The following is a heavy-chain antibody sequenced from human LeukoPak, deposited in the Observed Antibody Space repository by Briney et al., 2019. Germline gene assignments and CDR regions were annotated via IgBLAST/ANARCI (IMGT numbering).Heavy chain of an antibody. V-gene: IGHV5-51*01. D-gene: IGHD2-8*01. J-gene: IGHJ4*02. CDR1: GYSFTSYW. CDR2: IYPGDSDT. Sequence: GESLKISCKGSGYSFTSYWIGWVRQVPGKGLEWMGIIYPGDSDTRYSPSFQGQVTISADKSISTAYLQWSSLKASDTAMYYCARRGYCTNGVCYPFDYWGQGTLVTVSS. CDR3: ARRGYCTNGVCYPFDY.